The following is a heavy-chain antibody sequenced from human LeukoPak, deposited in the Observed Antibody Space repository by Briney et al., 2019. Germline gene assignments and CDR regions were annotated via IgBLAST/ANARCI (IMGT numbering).Heavy chain of an antibody. CDR3: ARVRPRGYYDSSGYYANYHMDV. Sequence: SETLSLTCTVSGGSISSYYWSWIRQPPGKGLEWIGYIYYSGSTNYNPSLKSRVTISVDTSKKQFSLKLSSVTAADTAVYYCARVRPRGYYDSSGYYANYHMDVWGKGTTVTVSS. CDR2: IYYSGST. J-gene: IGHJ6*03. D-gene: IGHD3-22*01. CDR1: GGSISSYY. V-gene: IGHV4-59*01.